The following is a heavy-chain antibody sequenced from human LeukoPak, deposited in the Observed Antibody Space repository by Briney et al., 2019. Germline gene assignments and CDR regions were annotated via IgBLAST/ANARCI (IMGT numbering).Heavy chain of an antibody. CDR1: GGTFSSYA. CDR3: ARALCSGGSCYSDDAAFDI. J-gene: IGHJ3*02. D-gene: IGHD2-15*01. CDR2: IIPIFGTA. V-gene: IGHV1-69*13. Sequence: SVKVSCKASGGTFSSYAISWVRQAPGQGLEWMGGIIPIFGTANYARKFQGRVTITADESTSTAYMELSSLRSEDTAVYYCARALCSGGSCYSDDAAFDIWGQGTMVTVSS.